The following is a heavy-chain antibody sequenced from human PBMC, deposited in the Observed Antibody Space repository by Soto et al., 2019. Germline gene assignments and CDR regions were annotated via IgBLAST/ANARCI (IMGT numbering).Heavy chain of an antibody. D-gene: IGHD1-7*01. CDR2: INAGNGNT. V-gene: IGHV1-3*01. CDR1: GYNFTRYS. Sequence: GASVKVSCKASGYNFTRYSMHWVRQAPGQRLEWMGCINAGNGNTKYSQKFQGRVTITRDTSASTAYMELSSLRSEDTAVYYCARDQRYNWNYEDLEYPHAFDSWGQGTLVTVSS. CDR3: ARDQRYNWNYEDLEYPHAFDS. J-gene: IGHJ4*02.